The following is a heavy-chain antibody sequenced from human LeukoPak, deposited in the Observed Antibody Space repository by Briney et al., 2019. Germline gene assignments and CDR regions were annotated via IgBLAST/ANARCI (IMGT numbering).Heavy chain of an antibody. D-gene: IGHD6-19*01. CDR2: INPSAGST. CDR3: ARDRGGWYFEY. CDR1: GYTFTTYY. V-gene: IGHV1-46*01. J-gene: IGHJ4*02. Sequence: ASVKVSCKASGYTFTTYYIHWVRQAPGQGLEWMGIINPSAGSTNYAQKFQGRVTMTRDTSTSTLYMELSSLRSEDTAVYYCARDRGGWYFEYWGQGTLVTVSS.